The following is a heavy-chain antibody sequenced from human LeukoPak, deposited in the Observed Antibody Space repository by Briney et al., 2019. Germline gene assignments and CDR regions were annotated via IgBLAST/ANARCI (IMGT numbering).Heavy chain of an antibody. CDR3: ARQIGKQRLGADY. Sequence: GGSLRLSCAASGFTFSSYSMNWVRQAPGKGLEWVSSISSSSSYIYYADSVKGRFTISRDNAKNSLYLQMNSLRAEDTAVYYCARQIGKQRLGADYWGQGTLVTVSS. V-gene: IGHV3-21*01. CDR1: GFTFSSYS. CDR2: ISSSSSYI. D-gene: IGHD6-25*01. J-gene: IGHJ4*02.